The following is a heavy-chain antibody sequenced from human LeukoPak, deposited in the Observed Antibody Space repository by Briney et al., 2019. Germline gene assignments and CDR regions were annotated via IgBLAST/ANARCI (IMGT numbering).Heavy chain of an antibody. V-gene: IGHV4-39*07. D-gene: IGHD1-14*01. J-gene: IGHJ3*02. CDR1: GGSISGSTYY. CDR3: VRGRNAFDI. Sequence: SETLSLTCTVSGGSISGSTYYWGWIRQPPGRGLEWIGSIYYSGNTSYNPSLKSRVTLSLDTSENHFSLNLNSVTAADTAVYYCVRGRNAFDIWGRGTMFTVSS. CDR2: IYYSGNT.